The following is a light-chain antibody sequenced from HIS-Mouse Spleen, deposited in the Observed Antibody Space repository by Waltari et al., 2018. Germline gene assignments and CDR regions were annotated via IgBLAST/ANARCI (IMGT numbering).Light chain of an antibody. CDR2: EDS. CDR1: ALPKKY. V-gene: IGLV3-10*01. Sequence: SYELTQPPSVSVYPGQTARITCSGDALPKKYAYWYQHKSGQAPVLVIYEDSKRPSGIPERFSGSSSGTMATLTISGAQVEDEADYYCYSTDSSGNHRVFGGGTKLTVL. CDR3: YSTDSSGNHRV. J-gene: IGLJ2*01.